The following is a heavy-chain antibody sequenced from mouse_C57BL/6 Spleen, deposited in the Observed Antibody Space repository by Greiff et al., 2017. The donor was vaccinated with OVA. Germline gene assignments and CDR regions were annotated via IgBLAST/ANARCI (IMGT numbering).Heavy chain of an antibody. D-gene: IGHD1-1*01. CDR1: GYTFTSYW. Sequence: EVQLQQSGTVLARPGASVKLSCKTSGYTFTSYWMHWVKQRPGQGLEWIGAIYPGNSDTSYNQKFKGKATLTAVTSSSTAYMQLSSLTTEDSAVYYCAKGASTVVATDYWGQGTTLTVSS. CDR2: IYPGNSDT. V-gene: IGHV1-5*01. CDR3: AKGASTVVATDY. J-gene: IGHJ2*01.